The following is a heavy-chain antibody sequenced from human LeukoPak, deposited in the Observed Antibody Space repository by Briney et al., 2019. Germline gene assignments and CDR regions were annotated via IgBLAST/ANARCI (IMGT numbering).Heavy chain of an antibody. CDR1: GGSFSGYC. Sequence: PSETLSLTRAVYGGSFSGYCWSWIRQPPGKGLEWIGEINHSGSTNYNPSLKSRVTISVDTSKNQFSLKLSSVTAAATAVYYCGRAALVGYFSYYYMDVWGKGTTVTVSS. D-gene: IGHD2-15*01. J-gene: IGHJ6*03. CDR3: GRAALVGYFSYYYMDV. CDR2: INHSGST. V-gene: IGHV4-34*01.